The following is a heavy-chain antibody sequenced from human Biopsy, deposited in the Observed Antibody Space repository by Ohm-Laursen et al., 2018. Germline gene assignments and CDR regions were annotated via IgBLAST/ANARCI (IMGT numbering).Heavy chain of an antibody. D-gene: IGHD4-11*01. Sequence: SLRLSCTASGFSFSNYEMQWVRQAPGRGLEWISYITGSGRTIYSADSVKGRFTISRDNAKNSLYLQMNSLRVEDTAVYYCARGGFFAYSTFDYWGQGALVTVSS. J-gene: IGHJ4*02. CDR3: ARGGFFAYSTFDY. V-gene: IGHV3-48*03. CDR2: ITGSGRTI. CDR1: GFSFSNYE.